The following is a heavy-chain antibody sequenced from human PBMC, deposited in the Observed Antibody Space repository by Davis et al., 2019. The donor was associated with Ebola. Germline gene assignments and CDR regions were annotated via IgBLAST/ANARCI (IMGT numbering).Heavy chain of an antibody. CDR1: EYTLTELS. Sequence: AASVKVSCKVSEYTLTELSIHWVRQAPGKGLEWMGRFDPEDGERIYAQKFQGRVTMTDDTSTDTAYMKLTSLRSEDTAVYYCAKSGLSFGVVKYHYGMDVWGKGTTVTVSS. D-gene: IGHD3-3*01. J-gene: IGHJ6*04. CDR3: AKSGLSFGVVKYHYGMDV. V-gene: IGHV1-24*01. CDR2: FDPEDGER.